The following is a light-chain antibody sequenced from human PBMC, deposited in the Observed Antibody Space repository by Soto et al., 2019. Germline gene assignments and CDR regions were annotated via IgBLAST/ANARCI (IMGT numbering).Light chain of an antibody. CDR2: EVN. V-gene: IGLV2-14*01. J-gene: IGLJ1*01. Sequence: QSALTQPASLSGSPGQSITISCTGTSSDIGAYDYVSWFQQHPGKAPKLMISEVNNRPSGVSNRFSGSKSGNTASLTISGLQAEDEADYYCSSYTSRSTLDYVFGSGTKLTVL. CDR1: SSDIGAYDY. CDR3: SSYTSRSTLDYV.